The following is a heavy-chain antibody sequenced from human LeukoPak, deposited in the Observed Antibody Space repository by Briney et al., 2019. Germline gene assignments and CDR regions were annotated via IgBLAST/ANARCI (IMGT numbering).Heavy chain of an antibody. CDR3: ARVRSAAAGPLDY. CDR2: INHDATEK. Sequence: QTGGSLRLSCAASGFTFSSDNMNWVRQAPGRGLEWVANINHDATEKYYVDSVKGRFTISRDNAKKSLYLQMNRLRADDTAVYHCARVRSAAAGPLDYWGQGTLVTVSS. D-gene: IGHD6-13*01. CDR1: GFTFSSDN. J-gene: IGHJ4*02. V-gene: IGHV3-7*01.